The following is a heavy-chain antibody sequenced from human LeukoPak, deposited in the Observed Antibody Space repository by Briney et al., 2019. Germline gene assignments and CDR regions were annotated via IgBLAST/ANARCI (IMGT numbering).Heavy chain of an antibody. D-gene: IGHD3-10*01. J-gene: IGHJ5*02. CDR1: GGSFSDYF. CDR3: ARIHLWPENWFDA. V-gene: IGHV4-34*01. Sequence: SETLSLTCAVNGGSFSDYFWGWFRQPPGKGLEWIGEVNHRGTTSSNPSLKSRVAISVDASKNQLSLKLSSVTAADTAIYYCARIHLWPENWFDAWGQGGLVTVSS. CDR2: VNHRGTT.